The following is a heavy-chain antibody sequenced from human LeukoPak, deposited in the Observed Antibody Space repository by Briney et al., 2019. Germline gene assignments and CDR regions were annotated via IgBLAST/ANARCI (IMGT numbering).Heavy chain of an antibody. V-gene: IGHV4-38-2*02. Sequence: PSETLSLTCTVSDYSISSGYYWGWIRQPPGKGLEWIGSFYHSGSTYYNPSLKSRVTISVDTSKNQFSLKLSSVTAADTAVYYCARDSWYSSPLFEVRTPTHNWGQGTLVTVSS. CDR2: FYHSGST. CDR3: ARDSWYSSPLFEVRTPTHN. CDR1: DYSISSGYY. D-gene: IGHD6-19*01. J-gene: IGHJ4*02.